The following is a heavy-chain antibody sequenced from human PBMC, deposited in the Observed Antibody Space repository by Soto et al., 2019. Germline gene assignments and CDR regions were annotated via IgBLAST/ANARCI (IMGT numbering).Heavy chain of an antibody. J-gene: IGHJ4*02. D-gene: IGHD3-22*01. CDR1: GFTLSDHH. V-gene: IGHV3-72*01. CDR3: VRATYFSDSSGYTRCLDY. Sequence: GGSLRLSCAGSGFTLSDHHIDWVRQAPGKGLEWVGRSRDKPQGYSTAYAASVKGRFTTSRDESKNSAYLQMNSLKTEDTAVYYCVRATYFSDSSGYTRCLDYWGQGTLVTVSS. CDR2: SRDKPQGYST.